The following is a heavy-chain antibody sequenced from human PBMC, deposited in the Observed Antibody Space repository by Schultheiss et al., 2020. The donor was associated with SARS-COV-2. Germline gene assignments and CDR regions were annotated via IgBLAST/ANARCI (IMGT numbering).Heavy chain of an antibody. V-gene: IGHV1-18*01. CDR1: GYTFTSYG. J-gene: IGHJ4*02. CDR3: ARVGNYYVSGSYAY. D-gene: IGHD3-10*01. CDR2: ISAYNGNT. Sequence: ASVKVSCKASGYTFTSYGISWVRQAPGQGLEWMGWISAYNGNTNYAQKLKGRVTMTTDTSTIKAYMELRSLRSNDTAVYYCARVGNYYVSGSYAYWGQGTLVTVSS.